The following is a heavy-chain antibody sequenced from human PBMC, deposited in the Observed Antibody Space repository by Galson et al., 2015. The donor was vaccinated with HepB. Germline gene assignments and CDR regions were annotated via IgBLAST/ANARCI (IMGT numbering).Heavy chain of an antibody. V-gene: IGHV3-66*01. D-gene: IGHD5-12*01. Sequence: SLRLSCAASGFTVSSNYMSWVRQAPGKGLEWVSVIYSGGSTYYADSVKGRFTISRDNSENTLYLQMNSLRAEDTAVYYCARDRAAVATTDAHYYYYYGMDVWGQGTTVTVSS. CDR2: IYSGGST. CDR3: ARDRAAVATTDAHYYYYYGMDV. CDR1: GFTVSSNY. J-gene: IGHJ6*02.